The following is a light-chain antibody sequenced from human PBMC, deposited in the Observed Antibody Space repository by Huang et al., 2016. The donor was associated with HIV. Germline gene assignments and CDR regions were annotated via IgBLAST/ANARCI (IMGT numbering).Light chain of an antibody. CDR2: DAS. V-gene: IGKV3-11*01. CDR1: QSVSRS. Sequence: IVVTQSPATLSLSPGERATLSCRASQSVSRSLAWYQQKRGQAPRLVIHDASSRAPGIPDRVSGSGSGTDFTLTISSLEPEDFAVYYCQQSTNSITFGQGTRLEMK. CDR3: QQSTNSIT. J-gene: IGKJ5*01.